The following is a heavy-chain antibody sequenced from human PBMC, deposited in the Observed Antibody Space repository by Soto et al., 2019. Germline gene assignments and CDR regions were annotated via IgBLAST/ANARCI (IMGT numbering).Heavy chain of an antibody. CDR2: IYHSGPT. V-gene: IGHV4-30-2*01. CDR3: AREMSYYCDS. CDR1: GDSISRDGSS. Sequence: QVQLQESGSGLVKPSETLVLTCTVSGDSISRDGSSWSWLRQPPGNGLEWIGYIYHSGPTYYNPSLKSRVTTSVDKSKNQFSLRLASVTAADTAVYYCAREMSYYCDSWWHGTLVTVSS. J-gene: IGHJ4*01.